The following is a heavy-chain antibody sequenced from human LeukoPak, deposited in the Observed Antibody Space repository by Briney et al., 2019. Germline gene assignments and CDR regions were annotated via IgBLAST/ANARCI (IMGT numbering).Heavy chain of an antibody. Sequence: GGSLRLSCAASGFTFSSYGMHWVRQAPGKGLEWVAIIWYDGSNKYYADSVKGRFTISRDNSKNTLYLQMNSLRAEDTAVYYCAKDRRYSSSPYYFDYWGQGTLVTVSS. J-gene: IGHJ4*02. V-gene: IGHV3-33*06. D-gene: IGHD6-13*01. CDR1: GFTFSSYG. CDR3: AKDRRYSSSPYYFDY. CDR2: IWYDGSNK.